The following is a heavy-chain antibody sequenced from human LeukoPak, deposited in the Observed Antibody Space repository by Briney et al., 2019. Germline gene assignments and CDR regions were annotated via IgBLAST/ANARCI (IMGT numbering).Heavy chain of an antibody. Sequence: SVKVSCKASGYTFTSYAISWVRQAPGQGLEWMGRIIPILGIANYAQKFQGRVTITADKSTSTAYMELSSLRSEDTAVYYCASDTGGSDAFDIWGQGTMVTVSS. CDR3: ASDTGGSDAFDI. D-gene: IGHD1-14*01. CDR2: IIPILGIA. V-gene: IGHV1-69*04. CDR1: GYTFTSYA. J-gene: IGHJ3*02.